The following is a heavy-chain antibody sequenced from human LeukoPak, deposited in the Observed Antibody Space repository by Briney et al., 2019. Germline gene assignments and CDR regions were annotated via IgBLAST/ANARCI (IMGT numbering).Heavy chain of an antibody. J-gene: IGHJ4*02. D-gene: IGHD6-6*01. CDR3: AKAIHSSSSGVVDY. CDR1: GFIFSNYA. CDR2: IRYDGSNK. Sequence: PGGSLRLSCAASGFIFSNYAMHWVRQAPGKGLEWVTFIRYDGSNKYYAESVKGRFPISRDNSKNTLYLQMNSLRAEDTAVYYCAKAIHSSSSGVVDYWGQGTLVTVSS. V-gene: IGHV3-30*02.